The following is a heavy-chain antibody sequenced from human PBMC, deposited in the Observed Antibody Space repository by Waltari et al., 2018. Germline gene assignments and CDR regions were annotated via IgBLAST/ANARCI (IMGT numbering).Heavy chain of an antibody. CDR2: IYYSGST. D-gene: IGHD1-26*01. CDR3: ARGQGVSGSYYSLSRSLYMDV. V-gene: IGHV4-59*01. J-gene: IGHJ6*03. CDR1: GGSISSYY. Sequence: QVQLQESGPGLVKPSETLSLTCTVSGGSISSYYWSWIRQPPGKGLAWIGYIYYSGSTNYNPSLKSRVTISVDTSKNQFSLKLSSVTAADTAVYYCARGQGVSGSYYSLSRSLYMDVWGKGTTVTVSS.